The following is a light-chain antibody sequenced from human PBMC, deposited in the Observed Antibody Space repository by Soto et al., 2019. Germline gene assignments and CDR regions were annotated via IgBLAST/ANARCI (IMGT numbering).Light chain of an antibody. CDR3: AAWDDSLRGHWA. V-gene: IGLV1-47*02. J-gene: IGLJ3*02. CDR2: SND. CDR1: SSNIGNTY. Sequence: QSVLTQPPSASGTPGQRVTISCSGSSSNIGNTYVNWYQQFPGTAPKLLIFSNDNRPSGVPDRFSGSKSGTSAYLAISGLRSEDEADYYCAAWDDSLRGHWAFGGGTKLTVL.